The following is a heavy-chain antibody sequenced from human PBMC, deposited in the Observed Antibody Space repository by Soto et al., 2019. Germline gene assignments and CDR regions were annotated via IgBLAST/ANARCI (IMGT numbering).Heavy chain of an antibody. CDR3: MGVKVIAPYCTNGVCYAHYYYGMDF. V-gene: IGHV4-39*01. Sequence: SETLSLTCTVSGGSISSSSYYWGWIRQPPGKGLEWIGSIYYSGSTYYNPSLKSRVTISVDTSKNQFSLKLSSVTAADTAVYYCMGVKVIAPYCTNGVCYAHYYYGMDFWGQGTSVTVSS. CDR2: IYYSGST. CDR1: GGSISSSSYY. D-gene: IGHD2-8*01. J-gene: IGHJ6*02.